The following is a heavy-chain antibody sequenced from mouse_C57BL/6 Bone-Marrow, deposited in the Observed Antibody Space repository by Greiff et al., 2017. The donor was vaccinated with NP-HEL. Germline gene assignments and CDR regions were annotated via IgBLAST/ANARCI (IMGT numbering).Heavy chain of an antibody. Sequence: EVQLQQSGPVLVKPGASVKMSCKASGYTFTDYYMNWVKQSHGKSLEWIGVINPYNGGTSYNQKVKGKATLTVDKSSSTAYMELNSLTSEDSAVYYCTATVVAENLDYWGKGTTLTVSS. J-gene: IGHJ2*01. CDR3: TATVVAENLDY. CDR1: GYTFTDYY. V-gene: IGHV1-19*01. D-gene: IGHD1-1*01. CDR2: INPYNGGT.